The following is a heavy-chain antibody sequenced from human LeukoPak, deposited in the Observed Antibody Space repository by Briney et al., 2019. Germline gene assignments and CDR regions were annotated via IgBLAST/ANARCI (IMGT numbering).Heavy chain of an antibody. V-gene: IGHV4-39*01. J-gene: IGHJ4*02. CDR3: ARHSSSWYSYFDY. CDR2: TYYSGST. D-gene: IGHD6-13*01. CDR1: GGSISSSSYY. Sequence: PSETLSLTCTVSGGSISSSSYYWGWIRQPPGKGLEWIGSTYYSGSTYYNPSLKSRVTISVDTSKNQFSLKLSSVTAADTAVYYCARHSSSWYSYFDYWGQGTLVTVSS.